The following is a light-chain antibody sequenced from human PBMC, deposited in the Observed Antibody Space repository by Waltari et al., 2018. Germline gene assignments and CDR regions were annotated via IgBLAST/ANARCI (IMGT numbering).Light chain of an antibody. CDR1: ERISRW. CDR2: QAS. V-gene: IGKV1-5*03. CDR3: QQYNTYPWT. Sequence: DIQMTQSPSTLSASVGDRVHITCRASERISRWLAWYQQKPGMAPKLLIYQASSLEDGVPSRFSGSGFETEFSLSISSLQPEDFTTYYCQQYNTYPWTFGQGTKVEIK. J-gene: IGKJ1*01.